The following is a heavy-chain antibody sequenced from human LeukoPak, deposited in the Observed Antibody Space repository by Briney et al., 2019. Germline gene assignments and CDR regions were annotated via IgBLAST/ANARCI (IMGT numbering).Heavy chain of an antibody. Sequence: GGSLRLSCAASGFTFSSYSMNWVRQAPGKGLEWVSSISSSSSYIYYADSVKGRFTISRDNAKNSLYLQMNSLRAEDTAVYYCARDQFGSSYSLDYWGQGTLVTVSS. D-gene: IGHD6-6*01. J-gene: IGHJ4*02. CDR1: GFTFSSYS. CDR2: ISSSSSYI. V-gene: IGHV3-21*01. CDR3: ARDQFGSSYSLDY.